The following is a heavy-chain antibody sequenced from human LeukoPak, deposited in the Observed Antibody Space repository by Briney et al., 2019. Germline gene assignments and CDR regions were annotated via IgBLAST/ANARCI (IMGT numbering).Heavy chain of an antibody. Sequence: PSETLSLTCTVSGGSISSYYWSWIRQPPGKGLEWIGYIYYSGSTNYNPSLKSRVTISVDTSKNQFSLKLSSVTAADTAVYYCARHSGRTAFDIWGQGTMVTVSS. D-gene: IGHD5-12*01. CDR1: GGSISSYY. J-gene: IGHJ3*02. CDR3: ARHSGRTAFDI. V-gene: IGHV4-59*08. CDR2: IYYSGST.